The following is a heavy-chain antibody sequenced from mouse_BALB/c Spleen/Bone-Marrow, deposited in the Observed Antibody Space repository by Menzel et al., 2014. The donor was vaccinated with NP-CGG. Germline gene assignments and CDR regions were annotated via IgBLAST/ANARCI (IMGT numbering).Heavy chain of an antibody. CDR3: ARWGFDY. CDR2: INPSNGRT. J-gene: IGHJ2*01. Sequence: QFQLQQSGAELVKPGASVKLSCKASGYTFTSYWMHWVKQRPGQGLEWIGEINPSNGRTNYNEKFKSKATLTVDKSSSTAYMQLSSLTSEDSAVYYCARWGFDYWGQGTTLTVSS. V-gene: IGHV1S81*02. CDR1: GYTFTSYW.